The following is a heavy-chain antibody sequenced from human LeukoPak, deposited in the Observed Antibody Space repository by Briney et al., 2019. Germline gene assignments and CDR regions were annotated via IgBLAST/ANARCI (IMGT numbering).Heavy chain of an antibody. CDR2: IYPPTGGT. CDR3: VRENWYYDH. CDR1: GYTFTAYH. Sequence: ASVKVSCKTSGYTFTAYHMHWVRQAPGQGLEFVGWIYPPTGGTVLAGKFQGRVTMTRDTSIAAAYMELSGLTFDDTAVYYCVRENWYYDHGGQGTLVTVSS. D-gene: IGHD3-16*01. J-gene: IGHJ4*02. V-gene: IGHV1-2*02.